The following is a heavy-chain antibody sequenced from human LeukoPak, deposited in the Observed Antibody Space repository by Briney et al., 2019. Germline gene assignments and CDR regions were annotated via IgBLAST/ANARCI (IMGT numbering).Heavy chain of an antibody. CDR1: GFTFSSYW. J-gene: IGHJ3*02. D-gene: IGHD4-17*01. CDR3: ARGDSNDYGDYVDAFEI. CDR2: IKPDGSEK. V-gene: IGHV3-7*01. Sequence: PGGSLRLSCAASGFTFSSYWMSWVRQAPGKGLEWVANIKPDGSEKYCVDSVKGRFTISRDNTKKSLYLQMNSLRAEDTAVYYCARGDSNDYGDYVDAFEIWGQGTMVTVSA.